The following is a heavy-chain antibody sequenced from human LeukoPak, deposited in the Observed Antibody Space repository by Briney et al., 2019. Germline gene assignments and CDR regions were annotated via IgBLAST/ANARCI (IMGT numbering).Heavy chain of an antibody. V-gene: IGHV4-30-2*01. Sequence: PSETLSLTCAVSGGSISSGGYSWSWIRQPPGKGLEWIGYIYHSGSTYYNPSLKSRVTISVDRSKNQFSLKLSSVTAADTAVYYCARSDDYVWGSSIGFDYWGQGTLVTVSS. CDR1: GGSISSGGYS. D-gene: IGHD3-16*01. J-gene: IGHJ4*02. CDR3: ARSDDYVWGSSIGFDY. CDR2: IYHSGST.